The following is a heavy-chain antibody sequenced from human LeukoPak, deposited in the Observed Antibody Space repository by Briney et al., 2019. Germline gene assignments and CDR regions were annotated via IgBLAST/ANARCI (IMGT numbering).Heavy chain of an antibody. Sequence: PGGSLRLSCAASGFTFSSYAMSWVRQAPEKGLEWVSAISGSGGSTYYADSVKGRFTISRDNSKNTLYLQMNSLRAEDTAVYYCAKDLLSNSYFYYYGMDVWGQGTTVTVSS. V-gene: IGHV3-23*01. CDR2: ISGSGGST. D-gene: IGHD4-23*01. CDR1: GFTFSSYA. J-gene: IGHJ6*02. CDR3: AKDLLSNSYFYYYGMDV.